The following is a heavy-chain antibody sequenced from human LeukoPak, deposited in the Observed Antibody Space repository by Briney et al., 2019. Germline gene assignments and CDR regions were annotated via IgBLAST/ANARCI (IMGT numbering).Heavy chain of an antibody. CDR1: GFTFSSYA. V-gene: IGHV3-23*01. D-gene: IGHD3-9*01. CDR3: AKEAADFDWLLYRGYYFDY. J-gene: IGHJ4*02. CDR2: ISGSGGST. Sequence: GGSLRLSCAASGFTFSSYAMSWVRQAPGKGLEWVSAISGSGGSTYYADSVKGRFTISRDNSKNTLHLQMNSLRAEDTAVYYCAKEAADFDWLLYRGYYFDYWGQGTLVTVSS.